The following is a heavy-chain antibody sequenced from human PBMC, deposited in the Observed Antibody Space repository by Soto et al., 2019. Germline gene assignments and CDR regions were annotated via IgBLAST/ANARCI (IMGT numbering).Heavy chain of an antibody. CDR1: GGSIDSYY. V-gene: IGHV4-4*07. CDR2: IYSSGST. D-gene: IGHD3-10*01. Sequence: QVQLQESGPGLVKPSETLSLTCTVSGGSIDSYYWSWIRQSAGKGLEWIGRIYSSGSTNYNPSLHRRVIMSVDTSKNQLSLRLSSVTAADTAVYYCARDRGYYGSADYWGQGTLVTVSS. J-gene: IGHJ4*02. CDR3: ARDRGYYGSADY.